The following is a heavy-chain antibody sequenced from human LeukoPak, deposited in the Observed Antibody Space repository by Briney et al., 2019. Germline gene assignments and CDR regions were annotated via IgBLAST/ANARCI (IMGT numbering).Heavy chain of an antibody. CDR3: ARGPHWDPHFDY. CDR2: INPNSGGT. D-gene: IGHD7-27*01. V-gene: IGHV1-2*02. Sequence: GASVKVSCKASGYTFTSYAMNWVRQAPGQGLEWMGWINPNSGGTNSAQKFQGGVTMTRDTSISTAYMELTRLRSDDTAVYYCARGPHWDPHFDYWGQGTLVTVSS. J-gene: IGHJ4*02. CDR1: GYTFTSYA.